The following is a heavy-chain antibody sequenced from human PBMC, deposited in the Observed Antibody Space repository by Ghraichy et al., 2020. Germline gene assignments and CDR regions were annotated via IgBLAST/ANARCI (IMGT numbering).Heavy chain of an antibody. D-gene: IGHD3-22*01. CDR2: IIPILGIA. V-gene: IGHV1-69*04. J-gene: IGHJ4*02. CDR1: GGTFSSYA. CDR3: ARVQLSADSSGRGTDY. Sequence: SVKVSCKASGGTFSSYAISWVRQAPGQGLEWMGRIIPILGIANYAQKFQGRVTITADKSTSTAYMELSSLRSEDTAVYYCARVQLSADSSGRGTDYWGQGTLVTVSS.